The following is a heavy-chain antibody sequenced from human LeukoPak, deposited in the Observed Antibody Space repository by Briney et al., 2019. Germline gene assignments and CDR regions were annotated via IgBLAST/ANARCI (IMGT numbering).Heavy chain of an antibody. Sequence: SETLSLTCTVSGGSISGYYWTWIRQPPGKGLQWIGYICYRGSTTYNSPLSTRLTISVDTSKRQFCLKLTSVTAADTAVYYCARGGGRKLVSWGQGTLVTVSS. CDR2: ICYRGST. D-gene: IGHD3-10*01. V-gene: IGHV4-59*01. J-gene: IGHJ4*02. CDR3: ARGGGRKLVS. CDR1: GGSISGYY.